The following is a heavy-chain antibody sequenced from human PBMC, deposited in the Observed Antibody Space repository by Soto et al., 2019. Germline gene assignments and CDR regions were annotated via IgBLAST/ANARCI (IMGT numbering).Heavy chain of an antibody. Sequence: SETLSLTCTVSNFSISSGYYWGWVRQPPGKGLEWIATIYHTGHTYYSPSLKSRVTISVDTSKNHFSLSLTPVTVRDTATYFCARDPQYWGPGKLVTVSS. CDR1: NFSISSGYY. J-gene: IGHJ4*02. CDR3: ARDPQY. CDR2: IYHTGHT. V-gene: IGHV4-38-2*02.